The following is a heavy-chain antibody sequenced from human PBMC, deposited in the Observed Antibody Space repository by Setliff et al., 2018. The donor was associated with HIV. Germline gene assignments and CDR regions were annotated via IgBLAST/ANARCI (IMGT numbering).Heavy chain of an antibody. J-gene: IGHJ4*02. Sequence: SETLSLTCTVSGGSISGQYWSWFRQPPGKNMEWIASIYSSGTTNYNPSLRIRVIISVDTPRNQFSLRVTSVTAADTAMYYCATYSAGEGGRGHWGQGTLVTVSS. V-gene: IGHV4-59*11. CDR1: GGSISGQY. CDR3: ATYSAGEGGRGH. CDR2: IYSSGTT. D-gene: IGHD2-15*01.